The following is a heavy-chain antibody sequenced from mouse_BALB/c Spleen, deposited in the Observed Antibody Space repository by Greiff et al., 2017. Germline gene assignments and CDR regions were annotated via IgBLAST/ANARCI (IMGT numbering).Heavy chain of an antibody. CDR1: GYSITSDYA. J-gene: IGHJ2*01. Sequence: EVMLVESGPGLVKPSQSLSLTCTVTGYSITSDYAWNWIRQFPGNKLEWMGYISYSGSTSYNPSLKSRISITRDTSKNQFFLQLNSVTTEDTATYYCARLDDGYPVIDYWGQGTTLTVSS. D-gene: IGHD2-3*01. CDR2: ISYSGST. CDR3: ARLDDGYPVIDY. V-gene: IGHV3-2*02.